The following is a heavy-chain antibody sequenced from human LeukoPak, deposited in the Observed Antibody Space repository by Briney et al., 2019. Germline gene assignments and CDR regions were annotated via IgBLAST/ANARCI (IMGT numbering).Heavy chain of an antibody. V-gene: IGHV3-30*04. CDR3: TKLRVSSASRGPALNGMDV. CDR2: ISYDGSNK. Sequence: GGSLRLSCAASGFTFSSYAMHWVRQAPGKGLEWVAVISYDGSNKYYADSVKGRFTISRDNSKNTLYLQMNSLRAEDTAVYYCTKLRVSSASRGPALNGMDVWGQGTTVIVSS. CDR1: GFTFSSYA. D-gene: IGHD5-12*01. J-gene: IGHJ6*02.